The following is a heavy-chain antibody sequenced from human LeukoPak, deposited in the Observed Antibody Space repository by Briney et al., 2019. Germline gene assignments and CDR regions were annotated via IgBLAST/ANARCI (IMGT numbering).Heavy chain of an antibody. V-gene: IGHV4-30-4*07. J-gene: IGHJ6*03. CDR3: DRDRWSYYRYV. CDR1: GGSISSGGYS. D-gene: IGHD4-23*01. CDR2: IYYSGST. Sequence: SSETLSLTCDVSGGSISSGGYSWSWIRQPPGKGLEWIGYIYYSGSTYYNPSLKSRITISVDTSKNQFSLKLSSVTAADTAVYYCDRDRWSYYRYVWGKATTVTVS.